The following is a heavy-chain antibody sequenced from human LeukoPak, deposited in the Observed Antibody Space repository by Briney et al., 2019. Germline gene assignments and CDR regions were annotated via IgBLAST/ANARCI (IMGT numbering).Heavy chain of an antibody. Sequence: ASVKVSCKASGYTFTSYDINWVRQATGQGLEWMGWMNPNSGNTGYAQKFQGRVTMTRNTSISTAYMELSSLRSEDTAVYYCARGGGYSGYGSLTTGYYFDYWGQGTLVTVSS. J-gene: IGHJ4*02. CDR3: ARGGGYSGYGSLTTGYYFDY. V-gene: IGHV1-8*01. CDR1: GYTFTSYD. CDR2: MNPNSGNT. D-gene: IGHD5-12*01.